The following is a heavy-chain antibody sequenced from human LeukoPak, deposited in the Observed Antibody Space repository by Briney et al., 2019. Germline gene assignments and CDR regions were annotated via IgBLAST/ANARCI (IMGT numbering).Heavy chain of an antibody. CDR2: IIPIFGTA. D-gene: IGHD6-6*01. Sequence: SVKVSCKASGGTFSSYAISWVRQAPGQGLEWMGGIIPIFGTANYAQKFQGRVTITTDESTSTAYMELSSLRSEDTAVYYCAIRGLGGIAARSPNLWSDCWGQGTLVTVSS. J-gene: IGHJ4*02. CDR3: AIRGLGGIAARSPNLWSDC. V-gene: IGHV1-69*05. CDR1: GGTFSSYA.